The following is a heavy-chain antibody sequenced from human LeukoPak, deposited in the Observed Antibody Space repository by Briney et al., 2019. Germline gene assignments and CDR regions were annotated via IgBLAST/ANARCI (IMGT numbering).Heavy chain of an antibody. Sequence: GGSLGLSCAASGFTCDDYALHWVRQAPGKGLEWVSGISGGGNSTYHAGSVKGRFTISRDNSKNTLYLQMNSLRAEDSAIYYCARHIYDYWGQGALVTVSS. CDR2: ISGGGNST. J-gene: IGHJ4*02. CDR3: ARHIYDY. V-gene: IGHV3-23*01. D-gene: IGHD2-21*01. CDR1: GFTCDDYA.